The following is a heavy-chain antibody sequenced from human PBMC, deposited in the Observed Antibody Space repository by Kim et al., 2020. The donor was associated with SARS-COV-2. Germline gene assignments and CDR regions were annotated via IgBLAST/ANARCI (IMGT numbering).Heavy chain of an antibody. CDR2: INPNSGGT. J-gene: IGHJ4*02. V-gene: IGHV1-2*04. Sequence: ASVKVSCKASGYTFTGYYMHWVRQAPGQGLEWMGWINPNSGGTNYAQKFQGWVTMTRDTSISTAYMELSRLRSDDTAVYYCARIGHRVRPTYYFDYWGQGALVTVSS. D-gene: IGHD1-1*01. CDR1: GYTFTGYY. CDR3: ARIGHRVRPTYYFDY.